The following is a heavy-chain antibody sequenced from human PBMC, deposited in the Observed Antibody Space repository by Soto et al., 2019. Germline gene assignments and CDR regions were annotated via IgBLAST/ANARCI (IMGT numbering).Heavy chain of an antibody. V-gene: IGHV3-48*03. CDR2: IRNSGSTI. D-gene: IGHD5-12*01. Sequence: ESGGGLVQSGGSLRLSCAASGFTFSSYEMNWVRQAPGKGLEWISYIRNSGSTIYYADSVKGRFTISRDDAKNSLYLQMNILRAEDTAVYYCARRGYNVVFDYWGQGTLVTVSS. CDR1: GFTFSSYE. CDR3: ARRGYNVVFDY. J-gene: IGHJ4*02.